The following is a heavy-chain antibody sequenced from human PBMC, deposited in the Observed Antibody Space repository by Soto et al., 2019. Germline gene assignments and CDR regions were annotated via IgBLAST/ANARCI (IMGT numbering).Heavy chain of an antibody. CDR1: GFTFSSYG. Sequence: QVQLVESGGGVVQPGGSLSFSCAAPGFTFSSYGMHGFRQPPGKGLEWVAIISYVGSNTYYADSVKGRFTISRENSKNTLYLQMNSLRAEDTSVYYCAKEGGLSGSYYISSSYYFDYWGQGTLVTVSS. V-gene: IGHV3-30*18. CDR2: ISYVGSNT. CDR3: AKEGGLSGSYYISSSYYFDY. J-gene: IGHJ4*02. D-gene: IGHD1-26*01.